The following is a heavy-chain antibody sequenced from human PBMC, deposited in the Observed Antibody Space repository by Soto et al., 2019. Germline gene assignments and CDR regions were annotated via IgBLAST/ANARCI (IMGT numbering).Heavy chain of an antibody. CDR1: GFTFSSYG. Sequence: GGSLRLSCAASGFTFSSYGMHWVRQAPGKGLEWVAVIWYDGSNKYYADSVKGRFTISRDNSKNTLYLQMNSLRAEDTALYYCARDGYCNTTTCYATIDYWGQGTLVTVSS. V-gene: IGHV3-33*01. CDR3: ARDGYCNTTTCYATIDY. D-gene: IGHD2-2*01. J-gene: IGHJ4*02. CDR2: IWYDGSNK.